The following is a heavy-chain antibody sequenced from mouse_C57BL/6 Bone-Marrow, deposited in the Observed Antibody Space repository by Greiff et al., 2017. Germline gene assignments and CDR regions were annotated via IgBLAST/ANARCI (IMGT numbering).Heavy chain of an antibody. J-gene: IGHJ1*03. CDR1: GYTFTSYW. CDR2: INPSSGYP. CDR3: ARVGRWYFDV. Sequence: QVHVKQSGAELAKPGASVKLSCKASGYTFTSYWMHWVKQRPGQGLEWIGYINPSSGYPKYNQKFKDKATLTADKSASTAYMQLSSLTYEDSAVYYGARVGRWYFDVWGTGTTVTVSA. V-gene: IGHV1-7*01. D-gene: IGHD4-1*01.